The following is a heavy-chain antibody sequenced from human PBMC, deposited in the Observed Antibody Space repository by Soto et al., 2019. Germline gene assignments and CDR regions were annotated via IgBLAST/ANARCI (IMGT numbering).Heavy chain of an antibody. J-gene: IGHJ6*02. D-gene: IGHD4-17*01. CDR1: WFSLITSGMC. Sequence: XGPTLMNPTQTLTLTCTFSWFSLITSGMCVSWIRQPPGKALEWLALIDWDDDKYYSTSLKTRLTISKDTSKNQVVLTMTNMDPVDTATYYCARGTEKLKVTTERGIYGMDVWGQGTTVTVSS. CDR3: ARGTEKLKVTTERGIYGMDV. V-gene: IGHV2-70*01. CDR2: IDWDDDK.